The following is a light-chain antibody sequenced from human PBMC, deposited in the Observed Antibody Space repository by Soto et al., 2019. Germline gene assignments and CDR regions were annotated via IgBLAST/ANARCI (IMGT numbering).Light chain of an antibody. J-gene: IGKJ3*01. Sequence: DIQMTQSPSSLSASVGARVSITCQASQDIRTSLSWFQHKPGRAPKLLIYGASYLETGVPSRFRGSGSGTDFTFTISSLQPEDIATDYCQHYNNLPPFAFGPGTIVDLK. CDR2: GAS. V-gene: IGKV1-33*01. CDR1: QDIRTS. CDR3: QHYNNLPPFA.